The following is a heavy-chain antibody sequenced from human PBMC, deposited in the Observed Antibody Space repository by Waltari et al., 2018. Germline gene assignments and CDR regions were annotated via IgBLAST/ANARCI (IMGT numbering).Heavy chain of an antibody. CDR3: ARQVGDWYFDL. J-gene: IGHJ2*01. D-gene: IGHD4-17*01. CDR1: GYSISSGYY. Sequence: QVQLQESGPGLVKPSETLSLTCPFSGYSISSGYYWGWIRQPPGKGLEWIGSIYHSGSTYYNPSLKSRVTISVDTSKNQFSLKLSSVTAADTAVYYCARQVGDWYFDLWGRGTLVTVSS. CDR2: IYHSGST. V-gene: IGHV4-38-2*01.